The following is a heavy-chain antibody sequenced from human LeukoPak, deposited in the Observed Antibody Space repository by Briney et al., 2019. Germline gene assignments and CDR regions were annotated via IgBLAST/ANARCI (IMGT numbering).Heavy chain of an antibody. CDR1: GFTFSTSA. CDR2: ISAGGGST. D-gene: IGHD4-11*01. CDR3: ANNYNFDY. Sequence: GGSLRLSCAASGFTFSTSAMSRVRQAPGKGLEWVSSISAGGGSTYYADSVKGRFTISRDFSNNTVYVQMNSLRAEDTAVYYCANNYNFDYWGQGTLVTVSS. V-gene: IGHV3-23*01. J-gene: IGHJ4*02.